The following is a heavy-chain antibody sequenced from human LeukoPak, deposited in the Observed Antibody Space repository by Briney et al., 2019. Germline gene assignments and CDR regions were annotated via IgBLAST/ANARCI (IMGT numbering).Heavy chain of an antibody. CDR3: AIDYYDSKTFDY. Sequence: SETLSLTCTVSGGSISSYYWSWIRQPAGKGLEWIGRIYTSGSTNYNPSLKSRVTMSVDTSKNQFSLKLSSVTAADTAVYYCAIDYYDSKTFDYWGQGTLVTVSS. CDR2: IYTSGST. D-gene: IGHD3-22*01. V-gene: IGHV4-4*07. J-gene: IGHJ4*02. CDR1: GGSISSYY.